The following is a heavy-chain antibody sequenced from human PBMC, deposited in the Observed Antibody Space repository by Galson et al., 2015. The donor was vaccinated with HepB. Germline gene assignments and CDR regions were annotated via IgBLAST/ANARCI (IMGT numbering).Heavy chain of an antibody. CDR2: VPGHGNI. CDR3: ASFGGSYIGG. D-gene: IGHD3-16*01. CDR1: GFSVNYTN. V-gene: IGHV3-53*01. J-gene: IGHJ4*02. Sequence: SLSLSCAASGFSVNYTNMCWVRQAPGERLELVSVVPGHGNIYYADSVQGRFSTSRAIHMNTLSLHMKSLRAEDTAMYQCASFGGSYIGGWGQGTLVTVSS.